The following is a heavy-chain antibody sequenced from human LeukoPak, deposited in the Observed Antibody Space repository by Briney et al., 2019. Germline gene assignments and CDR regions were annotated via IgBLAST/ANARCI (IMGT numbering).Heavy chain of an antibody. CDR1: GFTVSSNY. V-gene: IGHV3-53*01. Sequence: GGSLRLSCAASGFTVSSNYMSWVRQAPGKGLEWVSVIYSGGSTYYADSVKGRFTISRDNSKNTLYLQMNSLRAEDTAVYYCARTSGGFWSGYYVWFDPWGQGTLVTVSS. D-gene: IGHD3-3*01. J-gene: IGHJ5*02. CDR3: ARTSGGFWSGYYVWFDP. CDR2: IYSGGST.